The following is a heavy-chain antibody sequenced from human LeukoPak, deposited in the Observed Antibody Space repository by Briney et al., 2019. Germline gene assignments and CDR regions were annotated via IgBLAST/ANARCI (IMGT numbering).Heavy chain of an antibody. CDR2: IYYSGST. CDR1: GGSISSSSYY. CDR3: ARHPKAVASERYNWFDP. D-gene: IGHD6-19*01. J-gene: IGHJ5*02. V-gene: IGHV4-39*01. Sequence: SETLSLTCTVSGGSISSSSYYWGWIRQPPGKGLEWIGSIYYSGSTYYNPSLKSRVTISVDTSKNQFSLKLSSVTAADTAVYYCARHPKAVASERYNWFDPWGQGTLVTVSS.